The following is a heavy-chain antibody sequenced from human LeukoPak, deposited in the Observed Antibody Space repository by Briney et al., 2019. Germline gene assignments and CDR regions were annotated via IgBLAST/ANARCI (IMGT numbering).Heavy chain of an antibody. D-gene: IGHD1-14*01. CDR1: GFTFSTYP. V-gene: IGHV3-21*01. J-gene: IGHJ4*02. CDR2: IGGSGSSI. CDR3: AREESEGFDY. Sequence: GGALRLSCATSGFTFSTYPMNWVRQAPGKGLEWVSSIGGSGSSIYYADSLKGRFTISRDNAKNSPYLQMSSLRADDTAVYYCAREESEGFDYWGQGTLVTVSS.